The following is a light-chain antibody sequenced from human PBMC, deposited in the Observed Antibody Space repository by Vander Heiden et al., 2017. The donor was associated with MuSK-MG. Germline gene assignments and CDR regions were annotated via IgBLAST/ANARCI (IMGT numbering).Light chain of an antibody. J-gene: IGLJ1*01. CDR2: DVS. Sequence: QSALTQPPSLSGSPGRSFTIPCTGTSSDVGGYNYVSWDQQHPGKAPKLMIYDVSNRPAGVSNRFSGSKSGNTASLTISGLQAEDEADYYCSSYTSSSTAFGTGTKVTVL. CDR1: SSDVGGYNY. V-gene: IGLV2-14*03. CDR3: SSYTSSSTA.